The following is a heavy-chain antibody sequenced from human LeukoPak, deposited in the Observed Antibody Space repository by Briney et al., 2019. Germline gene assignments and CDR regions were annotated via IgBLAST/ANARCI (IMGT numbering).Heavy chain of an antibody. CDR3: AALVTFDAFDI. CDR2: IGSSGSTI. Sequence: GGSLRLSCAASGFTFSDYYMSWIRQAPGKGLEWVSYIGSSGSTIYYADSVKGRFTISRDNAKNSLYLQMNSLRAEDTAVYYCAALVTFDAFDIWGQGTMVTVSS. V-gene: IGHV3-11*04. J-gene: IGHJ3*02. D-gene: IGHD3-16*01. CDR1: GFTFSDYY.